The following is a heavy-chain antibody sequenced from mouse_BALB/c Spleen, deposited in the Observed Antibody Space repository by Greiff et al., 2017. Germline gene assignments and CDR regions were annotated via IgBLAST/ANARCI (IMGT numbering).Heavy chain of an antibody. D-gene: IGHD1-2*01. Sequence: EVMLVESGGGLVQPGGSRKLSCAASGFTFSSFGMHWVRQAPEKGLEWVAYISSGSSTIYYADTVKGRFTISRDNPKNTLFLQMTSLRSEDTAMYYCARAYGPYFDYWGQGTLVTVSA. V-gene: IGHV5-17*02. J-gene: IGHJ3*01. CDR2: ISSGSSTI. CDR1: GFTFSSFG. CDR3: ARAYGPYFDY.